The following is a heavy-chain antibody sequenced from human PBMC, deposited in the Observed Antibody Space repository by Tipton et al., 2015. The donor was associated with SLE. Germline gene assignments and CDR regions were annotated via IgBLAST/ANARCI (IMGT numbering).Heavy chain of an antibody. V-gene: IGHV1-18*01. CDR2: ISAKSGNT. CDR3: TRDPSGSLYGQGFEI. Sequence: QLVQSGGEVKKSGASVNVSCTASGYSFTTYGISWLRQAPGQGLEWMGWISAKSGNTNYAEEVQGRVTMTTDTSTTTADLEVRNLRSDDTAMYYCTRDPSGSLYGQGFEIWGQGTMGSV. D-gene: IGHD1-26*01. CDR1: GYSFTTYG. J-gene: IGHJ3*02.